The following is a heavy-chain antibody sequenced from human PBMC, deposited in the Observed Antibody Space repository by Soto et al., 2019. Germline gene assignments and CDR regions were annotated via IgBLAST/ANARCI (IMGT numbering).Heavy chain of an antibody. Sequence: SEALSLTCTVSGGSISSYYWSWIRQPPGKGLEWIGYIYYSGSTNYNPSLKSRVTISVDTSKNQFSLKLSSVTAADTAVYYCARGAREEYGYSSYFDYWGQGTLVTVSS. CDR3: ARGAREEYGYSSYFDY. D-gene: IGHD3-22*01. CDR2: IYYSGST. J-gene: IGHJ4*02. V-gene: IGHV4-59*01. CDR1: GGSISSYY.